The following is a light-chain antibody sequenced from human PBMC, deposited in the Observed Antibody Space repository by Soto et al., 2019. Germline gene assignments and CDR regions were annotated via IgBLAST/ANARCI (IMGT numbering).Light chain of an antibody. Sequence: EIVMTQSPATLSVSPGERATLSFRASQSVSSNLAWYQQKPGQAPRLLIYGASTRATGIPARFSGSGSRTEFTLTISSLQSEDFAVYYCQQNNKWPPWTFGQGTKVESK. J-gene: IGKJ1*01. CDR2: GAS. CDR1: QSVSSN. V-gene: IGKV3-15*01. CDR3: QQNNKWPPWT.